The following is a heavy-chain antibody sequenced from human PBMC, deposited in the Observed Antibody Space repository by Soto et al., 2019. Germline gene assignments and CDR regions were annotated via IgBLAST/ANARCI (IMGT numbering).Heavy chain of an antibody. V-gene: IGHV4-61*01. CDR1: GGSVSSGSYY. CDR2: IYYSGST. J-gene: IGHJ4*02. CDR3: AREGIAAALGY. Sequence: PSETLSLTCTVSGGSVSSGSYYWSWIRQPPGKGLEWIGYIYYSGSTNYNPSLKSRVTISVDTSKNQFSLKLSSVTAADTAVYYCAREGIAAALGYWGQGTLVTVSS. D-gene: IGHD6-13*01.